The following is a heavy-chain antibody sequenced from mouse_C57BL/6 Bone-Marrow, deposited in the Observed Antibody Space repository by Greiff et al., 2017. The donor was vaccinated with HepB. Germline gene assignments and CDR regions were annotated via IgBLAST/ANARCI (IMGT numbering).Heavy chain of an antibody. CDR3: ARGGYYDYDGWYFDV. CDR1: GYAFTNYL. V-gene: IGHV1-54*01. D-gene: IGHD2-4*01. J-gene: IGHJ1*03. Sequence: QVQLQQSGAELVRPGPSVKVSCKASGYAFTNYLIEWVKQRPGQGLEWIGVINPGSGGTNYNEKFKGKATLTADKSSSTAYMQLSSLTSEDSAVYFCARGGYYDYDGWYFDVWGTGTTVTVSS. CDR2: INPGSGGT.